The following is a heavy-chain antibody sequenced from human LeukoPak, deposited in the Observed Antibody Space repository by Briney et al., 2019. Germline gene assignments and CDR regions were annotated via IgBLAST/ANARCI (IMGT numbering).Heavy chain of an antibody. J-gene: IGHJ4*02. Sequence: SETLSLTCTVSGGSIGSSSYYWGWIRQPPGKGLEWIGSIYYSGSTYYNPSLKSRVTISVDTSKNQFSLKLSSVTAADTAVYYCARPYSRIAAADDFDYWGQGTLVTVSS. CDR3: ARPYSRIAAADDFDY. CDR1: GGSIGSSSYY. V-gene: IGHV4-39*01. CDR2: IYYSGST. D-gene: IGHD6-13*01.